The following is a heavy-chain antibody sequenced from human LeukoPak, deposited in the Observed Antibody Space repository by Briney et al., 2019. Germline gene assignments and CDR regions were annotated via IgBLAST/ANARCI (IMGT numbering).Heavy chain of an antibody. V-gene: IGHV3-48*03. J-gene: IGHJ4*02. CDR2: ISSSGSNI. D-gene: IGHD2-8*01. CDR3: ALLMMYAIDFDY. Sequence: GGSLRLSCAASGFTFSSYAMNWVRQAPGKGLEWVSYISSSGSNIYYADSLKGRFTISRDISKNTLYLQMNSLRAEDTAIYYCALLMMYAIDFDYWGQGTLVTVSS. CDR1: GFTFSSYA.